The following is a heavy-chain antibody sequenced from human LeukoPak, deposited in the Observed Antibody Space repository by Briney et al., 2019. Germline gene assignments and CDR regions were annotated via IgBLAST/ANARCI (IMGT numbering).Heavy chain of an antibody. J-gene: IGHJ4*02. Sequence: GGTLRLSCAAAGFTFSSYAMSWVRQATGKGLEWVSAISGSGGSTYYADSVKGRFTISRDNSKNTLYLQMNSLRAEDTAVYYCAKVYPWEQLDYWGQGTLVTVSS. D-gene: IGHD1-26*01. CDR1: GFTFSSYA. CDR3: AKVYPWEQLDY. V-gene: IGHV3-23*01. CDR2: ISGSGGST.